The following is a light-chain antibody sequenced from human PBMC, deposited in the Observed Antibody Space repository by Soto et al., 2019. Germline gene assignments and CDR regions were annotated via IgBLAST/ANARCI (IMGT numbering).Light chain of an antibody. V-gene: IGKV3-15*01. CDR3: QQNNHWPPWT. Sequence: EIVLTQSPATLSLSPGEGATLSCRASQNIGNTLAWYQQKPGQAPRLLIYGASSRATGTPARFSGSGSGTEFALTISSLQSEDFAVYYCQQNNHWPPWTFGQGTKVDIX. J-gene: IGKJ1*01. CDR2: GAS. CDR1: QNIGNT.